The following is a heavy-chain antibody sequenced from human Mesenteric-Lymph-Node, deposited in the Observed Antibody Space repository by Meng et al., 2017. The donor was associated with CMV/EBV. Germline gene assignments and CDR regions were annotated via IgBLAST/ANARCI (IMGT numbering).Heavy chain of an antibody. Sequence: ETLSLTCAASGFTFSSYSMNWVRQAPGKGLEWVSSISSSSSYIYYADSVKGRFTISRDNAKNSLYLQMNSLRAEDTAVYYCARDTLRLSSSPYYFDYWGQGTLVTVSS. CDR1: GFTFSSYS. D-gene: IGHD6-13*01. V-gene: IGHV3-21*01. CDR3: ARDTLRLSSSPYYFDY. CDR2: ISSSSSYI. J-gene: IGHJ4*02.